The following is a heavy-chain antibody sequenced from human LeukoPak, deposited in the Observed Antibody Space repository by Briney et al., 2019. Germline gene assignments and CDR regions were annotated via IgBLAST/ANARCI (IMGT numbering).Heavy chain of an antibody. Sequence: ASVKVSCKASGYTFTSYYMHWVRQAPGQGLEWMGIINPSGGSTSYAQKFQGRVTMTRDTSTRTVYMELSSLRSEDTAVYYCARDHRRGDQLLFNKVLGYWGQGTLVTVSS. CDR3: ARDHRRGDQLLFNKVLGY. CDR1: GYTFTSYY. D-gene: IGHD2-2*01. J-gene: IGHJ4*02. V-gene: IGHV1-46*01. CDR2: INPSGGST.